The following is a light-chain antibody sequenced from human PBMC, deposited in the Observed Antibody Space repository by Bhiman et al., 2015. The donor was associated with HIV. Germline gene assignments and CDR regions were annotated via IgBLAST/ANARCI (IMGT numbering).Light chain of an antibody. CDR3: QAWDSSTYYV. CDR1: NLGDRY. CDR2: QSS. J-gene: IGLJ1*01. Sequence: SYELAQPPSVSVPPGQTAIITCSGDNLGDRYVHWYQQKAGQSPILIIYQSSKRPSGIPERFSGSNSGNTATLTISGTQAMDEADYYCQAWDSSTYYVFGTGTKVTVL. V-gene: IGLV3-1*01.